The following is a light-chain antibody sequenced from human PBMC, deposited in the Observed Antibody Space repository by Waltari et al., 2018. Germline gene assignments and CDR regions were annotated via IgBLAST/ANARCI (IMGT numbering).Light chain of an antibody. CDR2: EGT. J-gene: IGLJ2*01. Sequence: QSALTQPASVSGSPGQSIPISCTGPSSDVGSYNLVSCYQQRPGKAPKLMIYEGTKRPSGVSNRFSGSKSGNTASLTISGLQAEDEADYYCCSYAGSSTVFGGGTKLTVL. V-gene: IGLV2-23*01. CDR1: SSDVGSYNL. CDR3: CSYAGSSTV.